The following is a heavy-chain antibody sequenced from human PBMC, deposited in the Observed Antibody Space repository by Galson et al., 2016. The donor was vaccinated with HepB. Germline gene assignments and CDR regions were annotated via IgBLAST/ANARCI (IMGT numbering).Heavy chain of an antibody. CDR1: GGSVSGYY. Sequence: SETLSLTCAVYGGSVSGYYWNWIRQPPGKGLEWIGEINHSGSTNNNPSLESRVTISIDTSENHFSLKRTSVTAADTAVYYCARGQKPTGRGHNWFHPWGQGTLVTVSS. V-gene: IGHV4-34*01. D-gene: IGHD3-10*01. CDR2: INHSGST. J-gene: IGHJ5*02. CDR3: ARGQKPTGRGHNWFHP.